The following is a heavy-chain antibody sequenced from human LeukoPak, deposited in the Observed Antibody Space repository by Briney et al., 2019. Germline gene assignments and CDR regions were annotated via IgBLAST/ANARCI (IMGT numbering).Heavy chain of an antibody. CDR1: GFTFSGSA. CDR2: IKSKAAIYAT. J-gene: IGHJ4*02. D-gene: IGHD4-17*01. CDR3: TTHGDYAPGSDY. V-gene: IGHV3-73*01. Sequence: GGSLRLSCAASGFTFSGSAIHWVRQASGKGLEWVGRIKSKAAIYATAYAASVKGRFTISRDDSENTAYLQMNSLKTEDTAVYYCTTHGDYAPGSDYWGQGTLVTVSS.